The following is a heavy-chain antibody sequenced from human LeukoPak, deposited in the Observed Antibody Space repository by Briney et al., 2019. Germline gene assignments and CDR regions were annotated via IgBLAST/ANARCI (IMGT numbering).Heavy chain of an antibody. CDR3: AREVRSSGYSLDY. J-gene: IGHJ4*02. D-gene: IGHD3-22*01. Sequence: SETLSLTCTVSGGSISSYYWSWIRQPAGKGLEWIGRIYSSGSTNYNPSLKSQVTMSVDTSKNQFSLKLRSVTAADTAVYYCAREVRSSGYSLDYWGQGTLVTVSS. CDR2: IYSSGST. V-gene: IGHV4-4*07. CDR1: GGSISSYY.